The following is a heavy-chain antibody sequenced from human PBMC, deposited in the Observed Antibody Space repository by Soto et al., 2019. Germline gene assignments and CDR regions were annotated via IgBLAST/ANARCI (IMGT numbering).Heavy chain of an antibody. Sequence: SETLSLTCTVSGGSISSYYWSWIRQPPGKGLEWIGYIYYSGSTNYNPSLKSRVTISVDTSKNQFSLKLSSVTAADTAVYYCARDYGESDAFDIWGQGTMVTVSS. D-gene: IGHD4-17*01. CDR2: IYYSGST. V-gene: IGHV4-59*12. CDR3: ARDYGESDAFDI. J-gene: IGHJ3*02. CDR1: GGSISSYY.